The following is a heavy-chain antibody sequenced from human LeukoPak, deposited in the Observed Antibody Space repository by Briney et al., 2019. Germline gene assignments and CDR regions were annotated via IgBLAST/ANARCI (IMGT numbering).Heavy chain of an antibody. J-gene: IGHJ3*02. CDR2: INSYNGHT. D-gene: IGHD2-15*01. CDR3: ARGRMYDDFDI. V-gene: IGHV1-18*01. CDR1: GYTFSSYG. Sequence: GASVKFACKTSGYTFSSYGFSWVRQAPGQGLEWMGWINSYNGHTNYAQKFEGRVTVTTDTPTNTVYLELRSLRSDDTAVYYCARGRMYDDFDIWGQGTMVTVSS.